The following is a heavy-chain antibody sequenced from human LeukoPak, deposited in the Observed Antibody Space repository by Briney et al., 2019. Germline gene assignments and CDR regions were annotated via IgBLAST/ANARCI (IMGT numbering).Heavy chain of an antibody. Sequence: GASVKLSCKASGYTFTGYYMHWVRQAPGQGLEWMGWINPNSGGTNYAQKFQGRVTMTRDTSISTAYMELSRLRSDDTAVYYCARVATVSYARRYFQHWGQGTLVTVSS. J-gene: IGHJ1*01. CDR2: INPNSGGT. CDR3: ARVATVSYARRYFQH. V-gene: IGHV1-2*02. CDR1: GYTFTGYY. D-gene: IGHD4-17*01.